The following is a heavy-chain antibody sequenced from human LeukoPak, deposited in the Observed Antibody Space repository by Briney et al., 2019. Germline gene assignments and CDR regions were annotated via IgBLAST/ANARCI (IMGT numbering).Heavy chain of an antibody. CDR3: ATIAAELDV. D-gene: IGHD6-6*01. CDR1: GFTFSSYA. CDR2: ISYDGSNK. J-gene: IGHJ6*04. Sequence: PGRSLRLSCAASGFTFSSYAMHWVRQAPGKGLEWVAVISYDGSNKYYADSVKGRFTISRDNSKNTLYLQMNSLRAEDTAVYYCATIAAELDVWGEGTTVTVSS. V-gene: IGHV3-30*01.